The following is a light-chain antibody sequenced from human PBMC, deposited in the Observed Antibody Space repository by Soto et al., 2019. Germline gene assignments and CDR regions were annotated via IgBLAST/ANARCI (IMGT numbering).Light chain of an antibody. Sequence: QLVLTQPPSASGSLGASVTLTCTLSSGYSNYKVDWYQQRPGQGPRFEMRVGTGGIVGSKGDGIPDRFSVLGSGLNRYLTINNIQEEDESDYHCGADHGSGSNFVVFGGGTKLTVL. V-gene: IGLV9-49*01. CDR3: GADHGSGSNFVV. CDR1: SGYSNYK. J-gene: IGLJ2*01. CDR2: VGTGGIVG.